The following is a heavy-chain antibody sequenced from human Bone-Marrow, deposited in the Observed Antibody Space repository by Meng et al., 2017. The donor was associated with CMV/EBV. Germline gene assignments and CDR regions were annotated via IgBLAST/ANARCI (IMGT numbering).Heavy chain of an antibody. D-gene: IGHD4-11*01. Sequence: ASVKVSCKASGYTFTSYGISWVRQAPGQGLEWMGWISAYNGNTNYAQKFQGRVTITADKSTSTAYMELSSLRSEDTAVYYCARGSMTTEYYFDYWGQGTLVTVSS. V-gene: IGHV1-18*01. CDR1: GYTFTSYG. CDR3: ARGSMTTEYYFDY. J-gene: IGHJ4*02. CDR2: ISAYNGNT.